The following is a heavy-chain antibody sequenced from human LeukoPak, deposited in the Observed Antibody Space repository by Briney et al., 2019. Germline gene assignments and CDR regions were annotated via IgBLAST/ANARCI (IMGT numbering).Heavy chain of an antibody. CDR1: GFTFSSYA. D-gene: IGHD3-22*01. CDR3: AKDPIRDYYDTMPSYYFDS. CDR2: ISGSGAIT. Sequence: PGGSLRLSCAASGFTFSSYAMSWVRQAPGKGLEWVSAISGSGAITYYADSVKGRFTISRDNSKNTLYLQVNSLRAEDTAVYYCAKDPIRDYYDTMPSYYFDSWGQGTLVTVSS. V-gene: IGHV3-23*01. J-gene: IGHJ4*02.